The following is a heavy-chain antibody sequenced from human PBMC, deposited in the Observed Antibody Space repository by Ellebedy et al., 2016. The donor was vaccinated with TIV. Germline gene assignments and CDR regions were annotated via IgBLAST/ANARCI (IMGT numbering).Heavy chain of an antibody. CDR2: INHSGST. CDR1: GGSFSGYY. J-gene: IGHJ6*02. CDR3: ARERIVVVLTGYCYYGMDV. Sequence: SETLSLXXAVYGGSFSGYYWSWIRQPPGKGLEWIGEINHSGSTNYNPSLKSRVTISVDTSKNQFSLKLSSVTAADTAVYYCARERIVVVLTGYCYYGMDVWGQGTTVTVSS. V-gene: IGHV4-34*01. D-gene: IGHD3-22*01.